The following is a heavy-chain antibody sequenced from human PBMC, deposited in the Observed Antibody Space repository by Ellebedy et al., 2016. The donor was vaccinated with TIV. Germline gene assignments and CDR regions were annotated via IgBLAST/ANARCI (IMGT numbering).Heavy chain of an antibody. D-gene: IGHD5-24*01. CDR3: TRERDGCEY. V-gene: IGHV3-73*01. CDR2: IGTKANSYAT. Sequence: PGGSLRLSCAASGFIFSDSAMHWVRQASGKGLEWVGRIGTKANSYATVYGASVKGRFTISRDDSNDTAYLQMNSLKTEDTAVYFCTRERDGCEYWGQGNLVTVSS. CDR1: GFIFSDSA. J-gene: IGHJ4*02.